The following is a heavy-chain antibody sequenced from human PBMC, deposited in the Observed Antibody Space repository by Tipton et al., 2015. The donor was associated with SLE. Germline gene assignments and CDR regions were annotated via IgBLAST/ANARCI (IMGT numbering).Heavy chain of an antibody. J-gene: IGHJ4*02. Sequence: QLVQSGAEVKKPGTSVKVSCKSSGYSFTDYYLHWVRQAPGQGLEWMGGIIPMLGTTNYAQKFQGRVTISADKITSTAYMELSSLRSEDTGVYYCARVKVGANDYWGQGTLVTVSS. CDR3: ARVKVGANDY. CDR2: IIPMLGTT. CDR1: GYSFTDYY. D-gene: IGHD1-26*01. V-gene: IGHV1-69*06.